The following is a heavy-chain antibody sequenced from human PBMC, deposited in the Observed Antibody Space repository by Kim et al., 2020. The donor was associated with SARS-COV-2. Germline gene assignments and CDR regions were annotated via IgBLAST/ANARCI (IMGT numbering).Heavy chain of an antibody. CDR3: ARTPALDYYDSSGYSNHDAFDI. Sequence: SQTLSLTCAISGDSVSSNSAAWNWIRQSPSRGLEWLGRTYYRSKWYNDYAVSVKSRITIKPDTSKNQFSLQLNSVTPEDTAVYYCARTPALDYYDSSGYSNHDAFDIWGQGTMVTVSS. CDR2: TYYRSKWYN. V-gene: IGHV6-1*01. D-gene: IGHD3-22*01. J-gene: IGHJ3*02. CDR1: GDSVSSNSAA.